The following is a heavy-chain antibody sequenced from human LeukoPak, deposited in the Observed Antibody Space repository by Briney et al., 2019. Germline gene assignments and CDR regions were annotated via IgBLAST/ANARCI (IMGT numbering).Heavy chain of an antibody. V-gene: IGHV4-34*01. CDR2: INHSGST. D-gene: IGHD6-6*01. CDR3: ARSLLEYSSSSGFDY. J-gene: IGHJ4*02. CDR1: GESFSGYY. Sequence: PWETLSLTCAVYGESFSGYYWTWIRQPPGKGLEWIGEINHSGSTNYNPSLKSRVTISVDTSKNQFSLKLSSVTAADTAVYYCARSLLEYSSSSGFDYWGQGTLVTVSS.